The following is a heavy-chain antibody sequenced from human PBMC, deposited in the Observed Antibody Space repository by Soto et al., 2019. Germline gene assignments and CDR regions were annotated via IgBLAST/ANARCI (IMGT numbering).Heavy chain of an antibody. V-gene: IGHV4-4*02. D-gene: IGHD3-3*01. J-gene: IGHJ4*02. CDR1: GGSISSSNW. CDR3: ARYSYYTIFGGPTQYYFDY. Sequence: PSETLSLTCAVSGGSISSSNWWSWVRQPPGKGLEWIGEIYHSGSTNYNPSLKSRVTISVDKSKNQFSLKLSSVTAADTAVYYCARYSYYTIFGGPTQYYFDYWGQGTLVTVSS. CDR2: IYHSGST.